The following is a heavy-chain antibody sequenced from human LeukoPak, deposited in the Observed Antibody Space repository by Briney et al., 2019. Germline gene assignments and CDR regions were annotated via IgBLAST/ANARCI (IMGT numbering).Heavy chain of an antibody. V-gene: IGHV1-2*02. D-gene: IGHD2-21*02. J-gene: IGHJ6*03. CDR1: GYTFTGYY. CDR2: INPNSGGT. Sequence: ASVKVSCKASGYTFTGYYMHWVRQAPGQGLEWMGWINPNSGGTNYAQKFQGRVTMTRDTSISTAYMELSRLRSDDTAVYYCARDLCGGDCYLYYYYYYMDVWGKGTTVTVSS. CDR3: ARDLCGGDCYLYYYYYYMDV.